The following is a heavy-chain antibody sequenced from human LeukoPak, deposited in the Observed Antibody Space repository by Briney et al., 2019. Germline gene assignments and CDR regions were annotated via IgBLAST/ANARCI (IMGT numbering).Heavy chain of an antibody. D-gene: IGHD2/OR15-2a*01. Sequence: SAKVSCKAFGDTVRRYAIGWVRQAPGQGLEWIGGIISTYGASNYAQKFQGRVTLTADESANTAYMELRDLRSDDTAVYYCARDRTGYGNYYFDSWGQGTPVTVSS. CDR3: ARDRTGYGNYYFDS. CDR1: GDTVRRYA. V-gene: IGHV1-69*01. CDR2: IISTYGAS. J-gene: IGHJ4*02.